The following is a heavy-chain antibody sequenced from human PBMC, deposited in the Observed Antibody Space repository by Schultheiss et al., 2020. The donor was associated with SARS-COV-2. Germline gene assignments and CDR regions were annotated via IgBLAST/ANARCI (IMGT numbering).Heavy chain of an antibody. CDR3: ARVGGGGYYYYYGMDV. D-gene: IGHD3-16*01. J-gene: IGHJ6*02. V-gene: IGHV1-2*02. Sequence: ASVKVSCKASGYTFTGYYMHWVRQAPGQGLEWMGWISADNGNTNYAQKFQGRVTMTRDTSISTAYMELSRLRSDDTAVYYCARVGGGGYYYYYGMDVWGQGTTVTVSS. CDR2: ISADNGNT. CDR1: GYTFTGYY.